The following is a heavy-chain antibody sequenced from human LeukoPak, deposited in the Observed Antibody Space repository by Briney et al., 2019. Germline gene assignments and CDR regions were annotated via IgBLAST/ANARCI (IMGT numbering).Heavy chain of an antibody. Sequence: PGRSLRLSCTTSGFTFSDHAMHWVRQAPGKGLEWVAFIWHDGTQEYYADSVKGRFTISRDNSKNTVHLQMNSLRVDDTALYFCAREGGARTGEGGFDMWGPGTMVTVSS. CDR2: IWHDGTQE. D-gene: IGHD2-8*02. V-gene: IGHV3-33*08. J-gene: IGHJ3*02. CDR3: AREGGARTGEGGFDM. CDR1: GFTFSDHA.